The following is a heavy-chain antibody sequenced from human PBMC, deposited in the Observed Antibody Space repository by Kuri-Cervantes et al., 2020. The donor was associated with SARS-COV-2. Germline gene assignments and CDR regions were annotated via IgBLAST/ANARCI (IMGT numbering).Heavy chain of an antibody. CDR3: ARELGHDSTFSL. V-gene: IGHV3-30-3*01. D-gene: IGHD3-22*01. CDR2: ISYDGSNK. CDR1: GFTFSSYA. Sequence: GGSLRLSCAASGFTFSSYAMHWVRQAPGKGLEWVAVISYDGSNKYYADSVKGRLTISRDNSKNTLYLQMNSLRAEDTAVYYCARELGHDSTFSLWGRGTLVTVSS. J-gene: IGHJ2*01.